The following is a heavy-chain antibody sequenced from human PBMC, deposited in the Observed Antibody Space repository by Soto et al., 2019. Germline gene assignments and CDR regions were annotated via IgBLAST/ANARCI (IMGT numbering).Heavy chain of an antibody. J-gene: IGHJ4*02. CDR3: ARSVHYFDF. D-gene: IGHD3-10*02. CDR1: GVSINSLTW. Sequence: QVDLQESGPGLVKPSGTLSLTCAVSGVSINSLTWWSWVRQSPGKGLEWIGQIYHNGSPKSNPSLKSRVPISLDKSKNQFSLNLESVTAADTAIYFCARSVHYFDFWGQGALVTVSS. CDR2: IYHNGSP. V-gene: IGHV4-4*02.